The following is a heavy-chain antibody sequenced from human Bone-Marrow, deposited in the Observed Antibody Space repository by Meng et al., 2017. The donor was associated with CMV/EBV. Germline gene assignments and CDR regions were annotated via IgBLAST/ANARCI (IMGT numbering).Heavy chain of an antibody. CDR3: ARSDYDFWSGYYAYDYFDY. D-gene: IGHD3-3*01. V-gene: IGHV4-4*07. Sequence: SETLSLTCTVSGGSISSYYWSWIRQPAGKGLEWIGRIYTSGSTNYDPSLKSRVTMSVDTSKNQFSLKLSSVTAADTAVYYCARSDYDFWSGYYAYDYFDYWGQGTLVTVSS. J-gene: IGHJ4*02. CDR1: GGSISSYY. CDR2: IYTSGST.